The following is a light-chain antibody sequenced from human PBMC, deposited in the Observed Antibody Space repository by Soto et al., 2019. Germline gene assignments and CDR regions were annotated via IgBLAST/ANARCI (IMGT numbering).Light chain of an antibody. Sequence: QSVLTQPASVSGSPGQSITISCTGTSSDVGGYDSVSWYQQHPGEAPKLMIFEVSNRPSGVSNRFSGSKSANTASLTISGLQAEDEADYYCCSYTSSTTPLFGGGTKLTVL. J-gene: IGLJ2*01. CDR1: SSDVGGYDS. CDR2: EVS. CDR3: CSYTSSTTPL. V-gene: IGLV2-14*01.